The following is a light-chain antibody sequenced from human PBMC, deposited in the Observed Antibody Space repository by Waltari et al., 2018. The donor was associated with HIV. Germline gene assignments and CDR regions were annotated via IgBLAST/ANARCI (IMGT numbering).Light chain of an antibody. V-gene: IGLV2-14*01. J-gene: IGLJ2*01. CDR2: GVS. CDR1: RSDIGGYDY. Sequence: QSALTQPASVSGSPGQSITIPCTGTRSDIGGYDYVSWYQQHPGKAPKLMIYGVSSRPSGVSNRFSGSRSGNTASLTISGLQAEDEADYYCSAYTSISTLAVFGGGTKLTVL. CDR3: SAYTSISTLAV.